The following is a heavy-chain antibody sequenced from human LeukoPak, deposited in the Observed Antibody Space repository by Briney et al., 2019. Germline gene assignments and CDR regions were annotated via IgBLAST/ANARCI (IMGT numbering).Heavy chain of an antibody. CDR3: ARDRPSSTVNFDY. CDR2: INSVGSST. V-gene: IGHV3-74*01. Sequence: PGGSLRLSCAASGFTFSNYWMHWVRQAPGKGLVWVSRINSVGSSTSYADSVKGRFTISRDNAKNTLYLQMNSLRAEDTAVYYCARDRPSSTVNFDYWGQGTLVTVSS. CDR1: GFTFSNYW. D-gene: IGHD4-17*01. J-gene: IGHJ4*02.